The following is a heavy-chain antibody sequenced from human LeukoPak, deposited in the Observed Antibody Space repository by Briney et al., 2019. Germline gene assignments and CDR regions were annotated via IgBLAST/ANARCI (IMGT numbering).Heavy chain of an antibody. CDR1: GFTFSSYE. Sequence: GGSLRLSCAASGFTFSSYEMNWVRQAPGKGLEWVSYISSSGSTIYYADSVKGRFTISRDNAENSLYLQMNSLRAEDTAVYYCAREIPVLRYFDWLSPGPSSYGMDVWGQGTTVTVSS. CDR3: AREIPVLRYFDWLSPGPSSYGMDV. V-gene: IGHV3-48*03. D-gene: IGHD3-9*01. J-gene: IGHJ6*02. CDR2: ISSSGSTI.